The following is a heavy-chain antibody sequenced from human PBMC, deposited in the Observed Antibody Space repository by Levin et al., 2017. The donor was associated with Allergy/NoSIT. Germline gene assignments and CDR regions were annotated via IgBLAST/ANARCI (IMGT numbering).Heavy chain of an antibody. CDR1: GFIFSSYG. CDR2: IWHDGKNK. D-gene: IGHD1-26*01. CDR3: ARESGAGAAIDF. V-gene: IGHV3-33*01. J-gene: IGHJ4*02. Sequence: GGSLRLSCAASGFIFSSYGIHWVRQAPGQGLEWVAVIWHDGKNKYYADSVKGRFTISRDNSKNTMYRQMNSLRADDTAVYHCARESGAGAAIDFWGQGTLVTVSS.